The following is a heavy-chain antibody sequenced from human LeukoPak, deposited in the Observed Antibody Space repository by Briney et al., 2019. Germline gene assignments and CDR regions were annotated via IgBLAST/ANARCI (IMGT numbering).Heavy chain of an antibody. V-gene: IGHV1-18*01. CDR3: ARNLFVVAFDY. D-gene: IGHD2-15*01. CDR1: GGTFSSYA. CDR2: ISAYNGNT. J-gene: IGHJ4*02. Sequence: GSSVKVSCKASGGTFSSYAISWVRQAPGQGLEWMGWISAYNGNTKYAQKLQGRVTMTTDTSTSTAYMELRSLRSDDTAVYYCARNLFVVAFDYWGQGTLVTVSS.